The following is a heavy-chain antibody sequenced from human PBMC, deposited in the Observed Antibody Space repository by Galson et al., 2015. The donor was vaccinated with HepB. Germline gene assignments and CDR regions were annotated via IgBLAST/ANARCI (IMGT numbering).Heavy chain of an antibody. J-gene: IGHJ6*02. CDR3: ARDGGTGYSSGWYHYYGMDV. D-gene: IGHD6-19*01. Sequence: SETLSLTCTVSGGSISSYYWSWIRQPPGKGLEWIGYIYYSGSTNYNPSLKSRVTISVDTSKNQFSLKLSSVTAADTAVYYCARDGGTGYSSGWYHYYGMDVWGQGTTVTVSS. CDR2: IYYSGST. V-gene: IGHV4-59*01. CDR1: GGSISSYY.